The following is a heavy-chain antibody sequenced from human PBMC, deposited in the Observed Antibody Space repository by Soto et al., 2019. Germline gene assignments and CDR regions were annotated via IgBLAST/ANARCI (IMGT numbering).Heavy chain of an antibody. CDR2: ISYDGSNK. Sequence: GGSLRLSCAASGFTFSSYGMHWVRQAPGKGLEWVAVISYDGSNKYYADSVKGRFTISRDNSKNTLYLQMNSLRAEDTAVYYCAKDQGPRVSWFDPWGQGTLVTVSS. CDR1: GFTFSSYG. D-gene: IGHD6-13*01. V-gene: IGHV3-30*18. J-gene: IGHJ5*02. CDR3: AKDQGPRVSWFDP.